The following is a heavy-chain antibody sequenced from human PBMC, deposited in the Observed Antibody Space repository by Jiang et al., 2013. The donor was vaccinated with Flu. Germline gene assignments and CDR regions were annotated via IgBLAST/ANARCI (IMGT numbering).Heavy chain of an antibody. D-gene: IGHD6-13*01. CDR1: GGSISSGSYY. Sequence: LLKPSETLSLTCIVSGGSISSGSYYWGWIRQPPGKGLEWIGSIHYSGSTYYNPSLKSRVSISVDTSKNQVSLKLSSVTAADTAVYYCAREGQLAFDYWGQGILVTVSS. CDR2: IHYSGST. J-gene: IGHJ4*02. CDR3: AREGQLAFDY. V-gene: IGHV4-39*01.